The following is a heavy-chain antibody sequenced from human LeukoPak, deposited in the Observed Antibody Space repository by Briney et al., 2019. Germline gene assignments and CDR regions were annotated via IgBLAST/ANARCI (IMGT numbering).Heavy chain of an antibody. J-gene: IGHJ4*02. CDR1: GYSFTGYY. Sequence: ASAKVSCKASGYSFTGYYIHWVRQAPGQGLEWMGWINPNSGGTNYAQKFQGRVTMTRDTSNSTAYMELSRLGSDDTAVYYCAREISGYCSTTSCYHPDYWGQGTLVTVSS. D-gene: IGHD2-2*01. V-gene: IGHV1-2*02. CDR2: INPNSGGT. CDR3: AREISGYCSTTSCYHPDY.